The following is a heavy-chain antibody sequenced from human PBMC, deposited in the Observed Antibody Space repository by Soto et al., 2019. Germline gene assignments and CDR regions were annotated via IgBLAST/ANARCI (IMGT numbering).Heavy chain of an antibody. J-gene: IGHJ3*02. V-gene: IGHV4-30-4*01. D-gene: IGHD3-22*01. Sequence: TSETLSLTCTVSGGSISSGDYYWSWIRQPPGKGLEWIGYIYYSGSTYYNPSLKSRVTISVDTSKNQFSLKLSSVTAADTAVYYCAREDSSGSLLTDAFDIWGQGTMVTVSS. CDR3: AREDSSGSLLTDAFDI. CDR2: IYYSGST. CDR1: GGSISSGDYY.